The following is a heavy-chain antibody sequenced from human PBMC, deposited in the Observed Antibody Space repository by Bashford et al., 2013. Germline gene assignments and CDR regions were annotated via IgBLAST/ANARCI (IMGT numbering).Heavy chain of an antibody. J-gene: IGHJ3*02. CDR2: IYTSGNT. D-gene: IGHD5-18*01. Sequence: SETLSLTCTVSGVFIRSYYWSWIRQPAGKELEWVGRIYTSGNTKYNPSLKSRVTMSVDTSKNQVSLKLTSVTAADTAVYYCARDRTDTAMGVNSFDMVGQGTMVTVS. CDR1: GVFIRSYY. CDR3: ARDRTDTAMGVNSFDM. V-gene: IGHV4-4*07.